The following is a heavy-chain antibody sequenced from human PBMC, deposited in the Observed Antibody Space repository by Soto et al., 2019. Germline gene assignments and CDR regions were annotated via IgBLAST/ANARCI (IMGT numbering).Heavy chain of an antibody. CDR3: ARGIVYYDVWSGANYGLDA. Sequence: QVQLQESGPGLVKPSGSLSLTCAVSGGSISSSNWWRWVRQPPGKGLEWIGEIYHSGSTNYNPSLKSRATISVEKSNNQRPLKLRSVIAADTAGYYCARGIVYYDVWSGANYGLDAWGQGTTVTVSS. J-gene: IGHJ6*02. D-gene: IGHD3-3*01. CDR2: IYHSGST. CDR1: GGSISSSNW. V-gene: IGHV4-4*02.